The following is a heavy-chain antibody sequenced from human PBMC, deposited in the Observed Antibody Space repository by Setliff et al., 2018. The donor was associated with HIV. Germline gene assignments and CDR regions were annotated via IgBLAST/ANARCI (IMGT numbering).Heavy chain of an antibody. V-gene: IGHV3-23*01. Sequence: GGSLRLSCSASGFTFSSYAMNWVRQAPGKGLGWVSDINGSGDITYYADSVKGRFTISRDNSKNTLYLQMNSLRAEDTAVYYCAKRLTNSPIDYWGQGTLVTVSS. CDR2: INGSGDIT. CDR1: GFTFSSYA. CDR3: AKRLTNSPIDY. D-gene: IGHD1-1*01. J-gene: IGHJ4*02.